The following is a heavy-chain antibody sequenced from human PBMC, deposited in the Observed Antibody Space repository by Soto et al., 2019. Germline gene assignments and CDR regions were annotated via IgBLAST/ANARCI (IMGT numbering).Heavy chain of an antibody. J-gene: IGHJ6*02. CDR3: GRGVRRGSSMAV. D-gene: IGHD3-10*01. CDR2: IIPVYRTT. Sequence: QAQLVQSGAEVRKPGSSVRVSWKSSGGRFNTYVITWVRQAPGQGLEWMGGIIPVYRTTMYAQHFEDRVPITADESTSTAYMEGSSLRPEAPPVYYCGRGVRRGSSMAVWGQGPTVTVSS. CDR1: GGRFNTYV. V-gene: IGHV1-69*12.